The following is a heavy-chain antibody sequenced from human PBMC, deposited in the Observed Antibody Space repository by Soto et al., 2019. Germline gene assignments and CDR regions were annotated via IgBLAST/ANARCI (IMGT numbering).Heavy chain of an antibody. Sequence: VGSLRLSCTVSGFAFNNYGINWVRQAPGKGLEWVSSISKSDYTYYSDSVKGRFAISRDNAKSSVSLQMNTLRVEDTAVYYCAREDSIIIPAVSDFWGQGTLVTVSS. CDR3: AREDSIIIPAVSDF. CDR1: GFAFNNYG. D-gene: IGHD2-2*01. J-gene: IGHJ4*02. CDR2: ISKSDYT. V-gene: IGHV3-21*01.